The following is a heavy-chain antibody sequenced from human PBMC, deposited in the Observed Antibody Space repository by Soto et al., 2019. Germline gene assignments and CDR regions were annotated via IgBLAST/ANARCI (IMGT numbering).Heavy chain of an antibody. CDR1: GGTFSSYA. J-gene: IGHJ5*02. Sequence: ASVKVSCKASGGTFSSYAISWVRQAPGQGLEWMGGIIPIFGTANYAQKFQGRVTITADESTSTAYMELSSLRSEDTAVYYCARETFRGSGIKARDSELHETPPNWFDPWGQGTLVTVSS. CDR3: ARETFRGSGIKARDSELHETPPNWFDP. D-gene: IGHD3-10*01. CDR2: IIPIFGTA. V-gene: IGHV1-69*13.